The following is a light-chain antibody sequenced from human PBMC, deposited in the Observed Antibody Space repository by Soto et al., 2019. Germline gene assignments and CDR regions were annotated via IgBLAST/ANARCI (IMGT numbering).Light chain of an antibody. V-gene: IGLV4-69*01. J-gene: IGLJ2*01. CDR3: QTWGSGIVL. CDR2: LNSDGSH. CDR1: SGHSNYA. Sequence: QLVLTQSPSASASLGPSVKLTCTLSSGHSNYAIAWHQQQSEKGPRYLMKLNSDGSHSKGDGIPDRFSGSSSGAERYLTIYSLKSEDEADYYCQTWGSGIVLFGGGTKLTVL.